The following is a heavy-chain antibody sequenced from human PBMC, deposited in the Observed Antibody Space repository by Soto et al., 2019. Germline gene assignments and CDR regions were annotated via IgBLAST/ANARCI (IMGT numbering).Heavy chain of an antibody. CDR3: ARDMWYDSSGYYYVLDY. D-gene: IGHD3-22*01. CDR2: ISYDGSNK. Sequence: PGGSLRLSCAASGFTFSSYAMHWVRQAPGKGLEWVAVISYDGSNKHYADSVKGRFTISRDNSKNTLYLQMNSLRAEDTAVHYCARDMWYDSSGYYYVLDYWGQGTLVTVSS. J-gene: IGHJ4*02. V-gene: IGHV3-30-3*01. CDR1: GFTFSSYA.